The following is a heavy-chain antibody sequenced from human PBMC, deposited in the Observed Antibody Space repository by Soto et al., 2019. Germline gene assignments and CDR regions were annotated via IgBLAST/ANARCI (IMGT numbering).Heavy chain of an antibody. D-gene: IGHD2-2*01. CDR1: GFTFSVSA. J-gene: IGHJ6*02. CDR2: ISSDGSHQ. Sequence: QVQVVESGGGVVQPGTSLRLSCAASGFTFSVSAIHWVLQAPGKGLEWVAVISSDGSHQYYADSVRGRFTISRDNPKNTLYLQMNSLRAEDTAVYYCARPYCRSTRCYLYYYGMDVWGPGTTVTVSS. V-gene: IGHV3-30-3*01. CDR3: ARPYCRSTRCYLYYYGMDV.